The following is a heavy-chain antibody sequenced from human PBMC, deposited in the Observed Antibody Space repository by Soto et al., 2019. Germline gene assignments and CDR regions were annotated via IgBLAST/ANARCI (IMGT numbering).Heavy chain of an antibody. D-gene: IGHD6-19*01. CDR2: ISAYNGNT. Sequence: ASVKVSCKASGYTFTSYGISWVRQAPGQGLEWMGWISAYNGNTNYAQKFQGRVTITADTSTSTAYMELSSLRSEDTAVYYCARDSLADPAGVRYYYGMDVWGQGTTVTVSS. J-gene: IGHJ6*02. V-gene: IGHV1-18*01. CDR3: ARDSLADPAGVRYYYGMDV. CDR1: GYTFTSYG.